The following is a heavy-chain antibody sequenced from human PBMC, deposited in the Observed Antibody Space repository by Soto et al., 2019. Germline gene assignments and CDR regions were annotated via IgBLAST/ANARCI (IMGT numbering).Heavy chain of an antibody. Sequence: SVKGACKASGGTFSSYTSSWGRQAPGQGLEWMGRIIPILGIANYAQKFQGRVTITADKSTSTAYMELSSLRSEDTAVYYCARIATHYYYYMDVWGKGTTVTVSS. J-gene: IGHJ6*03. CDR2: IIPILGIA. V-gene: IGHV1-69*02. CDR1: GGTFSSYT. D-gene: IGHD2-21*01. CDR3: ARIATHYYYYMDV.